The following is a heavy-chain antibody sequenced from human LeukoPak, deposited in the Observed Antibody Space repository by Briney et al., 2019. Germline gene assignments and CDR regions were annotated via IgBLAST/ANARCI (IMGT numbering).Heavy chain of an antibody. J-gene: IGHJ4*02. CDR2: IKEDGSEK. CDR1: GFPFSRYW. Sequence: GGPLRLSCAASGFPFSRYWMNWVRQAPGKGLEWVASIKEDGSEKSYVDSVKSRFTTSRDNSKNSLYLQMNSLRAEDTAVYYCVSCGTTTCIIRFDHWGQGTLVTVSS. V-gene: IGHV3-7*01. CDR3: VSCGTTTCIIRFDH. D-gene: IGHD2-2*01.